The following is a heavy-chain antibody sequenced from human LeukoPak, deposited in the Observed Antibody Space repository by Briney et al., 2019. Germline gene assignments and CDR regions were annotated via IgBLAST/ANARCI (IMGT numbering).Heavy chain of an antibody. D-gene: IGHD3-22*01. Sequence: GGSLRLSCSASGFTFSSYAMHWVRQAPGKGLEYVSAISSNGGSTYYADSVKGRFTISRDNSKNTLYLQMSSLRAEDTAVYYCVKGVITTVLCYFDYWGQGTLVTVSS. CDR1: GFTFSSYA. J-gene: IGHJ4*02. CDR3: VKGVITTVLCYFDY. V-gene: IGHV3-64D*09. CDR2: ISSNGGST.